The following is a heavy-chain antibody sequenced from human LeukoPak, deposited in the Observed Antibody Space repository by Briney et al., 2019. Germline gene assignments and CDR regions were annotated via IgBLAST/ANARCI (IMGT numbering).Heavy chain of an antibody. J-gene: IGHJ1*01. Sequence: ASVKVSCKASGYTFTSYDINWVRQATGQGLEWMGWMNPNSGYSGYAQKFQGRVTVTWNTSISTAYMELSSLRSGDTAVYYCARGQGGHWGQGTLVTVSS. CDR1: GYTFTSYD. V-gene: IGHV1-8*03. D-gene: IGHD3-16*01. CDR3: ARGQGGH. CDR2: MNPNSGYS.